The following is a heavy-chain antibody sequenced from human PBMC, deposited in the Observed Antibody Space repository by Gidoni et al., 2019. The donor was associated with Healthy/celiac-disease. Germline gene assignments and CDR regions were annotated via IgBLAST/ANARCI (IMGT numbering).Heavy chain of an antibody. D-gene: IGHD2-15*01. CDR3: ARVGTDAFDI. Sequence: EVQLVESGGGLVKPGGSLRLSCAASGFTFSSYSLNWVRQATGKGLEWVSSISSSSSYIYYADSVKGRFTISRDNAKNSLYLQMNSLRAEDTAVYYCARVGTDAFDIWGQGTMVTVSS. V-gene: IGHV3-21*01. CDR2: ISSSSSYI. CDR1: GFTFSSYS. J-gene: IGHJ3*02.